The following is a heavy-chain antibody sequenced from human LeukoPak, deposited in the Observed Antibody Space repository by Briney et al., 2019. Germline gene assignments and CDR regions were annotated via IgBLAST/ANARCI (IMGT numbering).Heavy chain of an antibody. D-gene: IGHD1-26*01. CDR2: ISWNSGSI. J-gene: IGHJ4*02. V-gene: IGHV3-9*01. Sequence: GGSLRLSCAASGFTFEDYAMHWVRQAPGKGLEWVSGISWNSGSIDYADSVKGRFTISRDNAKNSLYLRVNSLRAEDTALYYCAKGIVGTTTSNFDYWGQGTLVTVSS. CDR1: GFTFEDYA. CDR3: AKGIVGTTTSNFDY.